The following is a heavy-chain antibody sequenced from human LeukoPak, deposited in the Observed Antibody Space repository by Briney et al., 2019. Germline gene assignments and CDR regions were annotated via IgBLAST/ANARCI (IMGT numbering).Heavy chain of an antibody. D-gene: IGHD3-16*01. CDR2: INHSGST. Sequence: PSETLSLTCAVYGGSFSGYYWSWIRQPPGKGLEWIGEINHSGSTNYNPSLKSRVTISVDTSKIQFSLKLSSVTAADTAVYYCASRTGGADYWGQGTLVTVSS. CDR1: GGSFSGYY. CDR3: ASRTGGADY. V-gene: IGHV4-34*01. J-gene: IGHJ4*02.